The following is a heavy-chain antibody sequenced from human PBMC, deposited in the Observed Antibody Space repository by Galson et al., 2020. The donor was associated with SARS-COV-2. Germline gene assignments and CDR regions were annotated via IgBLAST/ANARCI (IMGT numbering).Heavy chain of an antibody. D-gene: IGHD3-3*01. CDR1: GFTFSSYA. Sequence: GGSLRLSCAASGFTFSSYAMNWVRQAPGKGLEWVSSISGSGGSTYYADSVKGRFTISRDSSKNTLYLQMNSLRAEDTAVYYCAKNLGRSGLLSDFWGQGTLVTVSS. V-gene: IGHV3-23*01. CDR2: ISGSGGST. J-gene: IGHJ4*02. CDR3: AKNLGRSGLLSDF.